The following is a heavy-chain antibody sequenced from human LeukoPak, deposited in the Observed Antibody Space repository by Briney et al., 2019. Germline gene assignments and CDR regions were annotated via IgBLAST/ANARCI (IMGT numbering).Heavy chain of an antibody. Sequence: ASVKVSCKASGYTFTGYYMHWVRQAPGQGLEWMGWIHPNSGGTNYAQKFQGRVTMTRDTSISTASMELSRLTFDDTAVYYCARDLEAAAALDFWGQGTLVTVSS. CDR2: IHPNSGGT. J-gene: IGHJ4*02. CDR1: GYTFTGYY. V-gene: IGHV1-2*02. CDR3: ARDLEAAAALDF. D-gene: IGHD6-13*01.